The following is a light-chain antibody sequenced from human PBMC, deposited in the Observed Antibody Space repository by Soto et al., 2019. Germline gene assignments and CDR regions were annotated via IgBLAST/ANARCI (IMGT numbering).Light chain of an antibody. J-gene: IGLJ2*01. CDR2: GNS. Sequence: QSVLTQPPSVSGAPGQRVTISCTGSSSNIGAGYDVHWYQQLPGTSPKLLIYGNSNRPSGVPDRFAGSKSGTSASLAITGLQAEDEADYYCQSYDSRLSGSVFCGGTKLTV. CDR3: QSYDSRLSGSV. CDR1: SSNIGAGYD. V-gene: IGLV1-40*01.